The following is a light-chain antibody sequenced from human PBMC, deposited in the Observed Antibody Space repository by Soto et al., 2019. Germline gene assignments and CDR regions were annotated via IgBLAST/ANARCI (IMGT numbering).Light chain of an antibody. V-gene: IGLV1-40*01. CDR1: SSNIGAGYD. J-gene: IGLJ1*01. CDR3: QSCDSSLSGYV. CDR2: GNT. Sequence: QSVLTQPPSVSGAPGQRVTISCTGSSSNIGAGYDSHWYQHLPGTAPKLLIYGNTNRPSGVPDRFSGSKSGASASLAITGLQAEDEADYYCQSCDSSLSGYVFGTGTKLTVL.